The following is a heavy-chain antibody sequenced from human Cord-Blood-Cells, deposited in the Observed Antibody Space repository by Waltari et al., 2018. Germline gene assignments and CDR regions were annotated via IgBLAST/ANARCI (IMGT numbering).Heavy chain of an antibody. V-gene: IGHV4-31*03. Sequence: QTLSLTCTVSGGSISSGGYYWSWIRQHPGKGLEWIGYIYYSGSTYYNPSLKSRVNISVDTSKNQFSLKLSSVTAADTAVYYCARYYGYYDSSGQDAFDIWGQGTMVTVSS. CDR2: IYYSGST. CDR3: ARYYGYYDSSGQDAFDI. J-gene: IGHJ3*02. CDR1: GGSISSGGYY. D-gene: IGHD3-22*01.